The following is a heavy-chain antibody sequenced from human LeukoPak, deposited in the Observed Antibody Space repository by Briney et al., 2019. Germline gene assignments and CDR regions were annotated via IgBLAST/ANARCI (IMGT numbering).Heavy chain of an antibody. J-gene: IGHJ3*02. Sequence: PSETLSLTCTVSGGSISSNYWSWIRQPPGKGLEWIGYIYYSGSTYYNPSLKSRVTISVDTSKNQFSLKLSSVTAADTAEYYCARAIYGSGSSDAFDIWGQGTMVTVSS. CDR3: ARAIYGSGSSDAFDI. V-gene: IGHV4-30-4*08. CDR2: IYYSGST. D-gene: IGHD3-10*01. CDR1: GGSISSNY.